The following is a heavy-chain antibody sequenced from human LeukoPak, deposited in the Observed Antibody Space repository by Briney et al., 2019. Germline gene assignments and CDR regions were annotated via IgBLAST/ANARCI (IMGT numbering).Heavy chain of an antibody. V-gene: IGHV3-33*06. J-gene: IGHJ4*02. CDR3: AKDLYSSSSTPDY. CDR2: IWYDGSNK. D-gene: IGHD6-6*01. CDR1: GFTFSTYW. Sequence: GGSLRLSCAASGFTFSTYWMSWVRQAPGKGLEWVAVIWYDGSNKYYADSVKGRFTISRDNSKNTLYLQMNSLRAEDTAVYYCAKDLYSSSSTPDYWGQGTLVTVSS.